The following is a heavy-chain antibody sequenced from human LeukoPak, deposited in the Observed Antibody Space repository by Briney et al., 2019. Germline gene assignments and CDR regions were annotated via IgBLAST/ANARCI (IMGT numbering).Heavy chain of an antibody. D-gene: IGHD1-26*01. V-gene: IGHV3-30*04. J-gene: IGHJ4*02. Sequence: GGSLRLSCAASGFTFSSYAMHWVRQAPGKGLEWVAVISYDGSNKYYADSVKGRFTISRDNAKNSLYLQMNSLRAEDTAVYYCARMRSYYTGFDYWGQGTLVTVSS. CDR1: GFTFSSYA. CDR3: ARMRSYYTGFDY. CDR2: ISYDGSNK.